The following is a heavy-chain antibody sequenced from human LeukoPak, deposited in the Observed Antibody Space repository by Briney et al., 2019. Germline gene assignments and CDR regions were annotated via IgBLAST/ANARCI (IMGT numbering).Heavy chain of an antibody. Sequence: ASVKVSCEASGYTFTSYDINWVRQATGQGLEWMGWMNPNSGNTGYAQKFQGRVTITRNTSISTAYMELSSLRSEDTAVYYCARGGADYYDSSGYDYWGQGTLVTVSS. CDR1: GYTFTSYD. D-gene: IGHD3-22*01. CDR2: MNPNSGNT. V-gene: IGHV1-8*03. J-gene: IGHJ4*02. CDR3: ARGGADYYDSSGYDY.